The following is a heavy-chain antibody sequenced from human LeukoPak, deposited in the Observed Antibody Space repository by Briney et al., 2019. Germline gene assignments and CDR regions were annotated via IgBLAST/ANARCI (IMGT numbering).Heavy chain of an antibody. D-gene: IGHD5-12*01. J-gene: IGHJ4*02. CDR1: GFTFSSYS. CDR2: ISSSSSYI. Sequence: GGSLRLSCAASGFTFSSYSMNWVRQAPGKGLEWVSSISSSSSYIYYADSVKGRFTISRDNAKTSLYLQTNSLRAEDTAVYYCARESGVWLPLSWGQGTLVTVSS. CDR3: ARESGVWLPLS. V-gene: IGHV3-21*01.